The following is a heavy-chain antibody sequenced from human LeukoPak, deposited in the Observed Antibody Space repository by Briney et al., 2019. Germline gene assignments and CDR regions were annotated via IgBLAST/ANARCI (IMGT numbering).Heavy chain of an antibody. CDR1: GGSFSGYY. J-gene: IGHJ4*02. CDR3: ARLNYGDYVTY. D-gene: IGHD4-17*01. CDR2: INHSGST. Sequence: SETLPLTCAVYGGSFSGYYWSWVRQPPGKGLEWIGEINHSGSTNYNPSLKSRVTISVDTSKNQFSLKLSSVTAADTAVYYCARLNYGDYVTYWGQGTLVTVSS. V-gene: IGHV4-34*01.